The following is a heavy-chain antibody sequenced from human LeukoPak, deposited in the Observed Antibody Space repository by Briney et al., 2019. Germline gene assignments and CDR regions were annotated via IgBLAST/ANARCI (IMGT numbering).Heavy chain of an antibody. J-gene: IGHJ4*02. Sequence: GGSLRLSCAASGFTFSSYSMNWVRQAPGKGLEWVSYISSSSHTIYYADSVKGRFTISRDNAKNTLYLQMNSLRAEDTAVYYCAKEWLTGDPLDFDYWGQGTLVTVSS. CDR1: GFTFSSYS. D-gene: IGHD7-27*01. CDR3: AKEWLTGDPLDFDY. CDR2: ISSSSHTI. V-gene: IGHV3-48*01.